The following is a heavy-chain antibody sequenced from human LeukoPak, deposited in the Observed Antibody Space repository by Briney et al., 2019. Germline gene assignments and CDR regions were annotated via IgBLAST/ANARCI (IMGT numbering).Heavy chain of an antibody. V-gene: IGHV4-61*05. CDR1: GGSISSSSYY. CDR2: IYYSGST. Sequence: SETLSLTCTVSGGSISSSSYYWGWIRQPPGKGLEWIGYIYYSGSTKYNPSLKSRVTISVDTSKNQFSLKLSSVTTADTAVYYCARGGSESYRNYYYMDVWGKGTTVTVSS. D-gene: IGHD3-10*01. J-gene: IGHJ6*03. CDR3: ARGGSESYRNYYYMDV.